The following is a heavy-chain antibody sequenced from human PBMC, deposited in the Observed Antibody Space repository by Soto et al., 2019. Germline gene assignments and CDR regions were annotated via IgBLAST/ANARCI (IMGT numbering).Heavy chain of an antibody. CDR2: ISYEGSNK. Sequence: GGSLRLSCAASGFNFSNYAMHWVCQAPGKGLEWLAIISYEGSNKYSADSVKGRFTISRGNAKNALYLQMNSLRPEDTAVYYCAKDWEPVVAGRFLGSWGQGTKVTVSS. V-gene: IGHV3-30*18. D-gene: IGHD6-19*01. CDR3: AKDWEPVVAGRFLGS. CDR1: GFNFSNYA. J-gene: IGHJ4*02.